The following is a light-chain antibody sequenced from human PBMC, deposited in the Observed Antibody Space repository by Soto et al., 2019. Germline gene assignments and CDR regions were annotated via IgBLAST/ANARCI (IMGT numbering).Light chain of an antibody. V-gene: IGLV2-8*01. CDR2: EVS. CDR3: SSYAGSNNLPYV. J-gene: IGLJ1*01. Sequence: SVLPQPPSSSGSPGQSVTISCTGTSSDVGGYNYVSWYQQHPGKAPKLMIYEVSKRPSGVPDRFSGSKSGNTASLTASGLQAEDEADYYCSSYAGSNNLPYVFGTGTKVTVL. CDR1: SSDVGGYNY.